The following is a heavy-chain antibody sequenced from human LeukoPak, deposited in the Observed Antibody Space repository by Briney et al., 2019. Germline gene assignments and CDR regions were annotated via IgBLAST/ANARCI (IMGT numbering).Heavy chain of an antibody. Sequence: SETLSLTCTVSGGSISSYYWSWIRQPPGKGLEWIGYIYYSGSTNYNPSLKSRVTISVDTSKNQFSLKLSSVTAADTAVYYCARHLYDSSGCYDYWGQGTLVTVSS. CDR3: ARHLYDSSGCYDY. V-gene: IGHV4-59*08. CDR2: IYYSGST. CDR1: GGSISSYY. D-gene: IGHD3-22*01. J-gene: IGHJ4*02.